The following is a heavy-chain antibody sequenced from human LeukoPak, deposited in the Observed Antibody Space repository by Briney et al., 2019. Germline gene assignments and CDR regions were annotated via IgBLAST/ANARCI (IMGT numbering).Heavy chain of an antibody. J-gene: IGHJ4*02. CDR3: ARGGLYCSSTSCYGIEY. V-gene: IGHV1-18*04. Sequence: GASVKVSFKAAGYTFTSYVISWLGQAPGQEREWMGGINAYNGNTNYAQKLQGRVNMITDTFKRTVYMELRRLRSDETGVYYCARGGLYCSSTSCYGIEYWGQGTRVTVSS. CDR2: INAYNGNT. CDR1: GYTFTSYV. D-gene: IGHD2-2*01.